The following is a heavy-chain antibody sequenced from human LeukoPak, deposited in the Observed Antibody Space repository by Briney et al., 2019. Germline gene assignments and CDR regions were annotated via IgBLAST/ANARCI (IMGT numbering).Heavy chain of an antibody. CDR3: ATDLSRSIAVAEARDY. CDR1: GFTFSSYA. D-gene: IGHD6-19*01. CDR2: FSGSGGST. Sequence: GGSLRLSCAASGFTFSSYAMSWVRQAPGKGLECISGFSGSGGSTYYADSVKGRFTISRDNSKNTLYLQMNSLRAEDTAVYYCATDLSRSIAVAEARDYWGQGTLVTVSS. V-gene: IGHV3-23*01. J-gene: IGHJ4*02.